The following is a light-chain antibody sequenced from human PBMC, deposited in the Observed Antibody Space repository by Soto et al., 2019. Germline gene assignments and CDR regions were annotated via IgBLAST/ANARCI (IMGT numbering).Light chain of an antibody. CDR3: QTYNSASRT. CDR2: EAS. J-gene: IGKJ1*01. V-gene: IGKV1-27*01. Sequence: DIQMTQSPSSLSASVGDRVTITCRASQGIHKYLAWYQQKPGKVPKLLIYEASTLQSGVPSRFSGSGSGTDFTLTISSLQPEDVATYYCQTYNSASRTFGQGTKVEIK. CDR1: QGIHKY.